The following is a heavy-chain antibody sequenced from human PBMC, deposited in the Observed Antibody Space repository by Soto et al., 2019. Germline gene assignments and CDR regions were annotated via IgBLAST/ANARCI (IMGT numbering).Heavy chain of an antibody. CDR2: INQAGSQT. J-gene: IGHJ4*02. Sequence: PGGSLRLSCAASVFTFSANWMSWLRQAPGKGLEWVAHINQAGSQTLYVDSVKGRFTISRDNAKNSVYLQMNSLRADDTAVYYCVSWDDIVVSSDWGQGILVTVSS. CDR1: VFTFSANW. CDR3: VSWDDIVVSSD. D-gene: IGHD5-12*01. V-gene: IGHV3-7*01.